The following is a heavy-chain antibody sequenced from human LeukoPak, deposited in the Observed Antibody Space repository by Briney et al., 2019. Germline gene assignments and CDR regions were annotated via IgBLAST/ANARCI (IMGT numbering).Heavy chain of an antibody. Sequence: ASVKVSCKASGYTFNNFAIHWVRQAPGQSLEWMGWINAANDNSVYSEKLQGRVTISRDTSASTAYMEVGSLKSEDTGIYFCARDFIGVGGSNLFLMVWGQGTLVTVSS. CDR3: ARDFIGVGGSNLFLMV. V-gene: IGHV1-3*01. D-gene: IGHD6-19*01. CDR2: INAANDNS. CDR1: GYTFNNFA. J-gene: IGHJ1*01.